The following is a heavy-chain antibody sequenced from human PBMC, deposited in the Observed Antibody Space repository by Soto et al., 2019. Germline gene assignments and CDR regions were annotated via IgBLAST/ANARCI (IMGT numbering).Heavy chain of an antibody. D-gene: IGHD2-15*01. CDR1: GYPFVSYG. CDR2: VSGHNGNT. V-gene: IGHV1-18*01. CDR3: ARGTIVERPYFYMDV. Sequence: GASVKVSCKASGYPFVSYGISWVRQAAGQGPEWMAWVSGHNGNTYYAQKFQGRVTVTTDRSTNTVYMELRSLRSDDTAVYYCARGTIVERPYFYMDVWGKGTTVTV. J-gene: IGHJ6*03.